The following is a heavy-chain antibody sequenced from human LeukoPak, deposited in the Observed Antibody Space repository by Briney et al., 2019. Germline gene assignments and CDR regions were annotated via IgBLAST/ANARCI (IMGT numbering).Heavy chain of an antibody. CDR1: GFTFSNYW. V-gene: IGHV3-7*03. Sequence: PGGSLRLSCEGSGFTFSNYWMGWVRQAPGKGLQWVANIKTDGSEKYYVDSVKGRFTISRDNAKNSLYLQMNSLRAEDTALYYCAKVGPQRYYYYYGMDVWGQGTTVTVSS. CDR2: IKTDGSEK. CDR3: AKVGPQRYYYYYGMDV. J-gene: IGHJ6*02.